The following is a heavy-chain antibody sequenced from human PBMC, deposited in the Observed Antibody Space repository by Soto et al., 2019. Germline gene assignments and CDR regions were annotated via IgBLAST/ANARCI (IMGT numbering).Heavy chain of an antibody. V-gene: IGHV1-69*06. D-gene: IGHD2-21*01. J-gene: IGHJ6*01. CDR3: ALGDPATVLFKGYYYYYGMEV. CDR1: GGTFSSYA. Sequence: SVKVSCKASGGTFSSYAISWVGQAPGQGLELMGGLIPIFGTANYAQKFQGGVTITADKTTSTAYVELSSLRSEDTVVYYCALGDPATVLFKGYYYYYGMEVWGQGTTVTVSS. CDR2: LIPIFGTA.